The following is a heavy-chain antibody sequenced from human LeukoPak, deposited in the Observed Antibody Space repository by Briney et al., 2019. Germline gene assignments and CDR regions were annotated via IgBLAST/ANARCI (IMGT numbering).Heavy chain of an antibody. V-gene: IGHV3-48*03. CDR3: ARAEWSNWYFDL. CDR1: GLTFSSYE. J-gene: IGHJ2*01. Sequence: GGSLRLSCAASGLTFSSYEMNWVRQAPGKGLEWVSYISSSGNSVYYADSVKGRFTISRDNAKNSLYLQMNSLRAEDTAVYYCARAEWSNWYFDLWGRGTLVTVSS. CDR2: ISSSGNSV. D-gene: IGHD3-3*01.